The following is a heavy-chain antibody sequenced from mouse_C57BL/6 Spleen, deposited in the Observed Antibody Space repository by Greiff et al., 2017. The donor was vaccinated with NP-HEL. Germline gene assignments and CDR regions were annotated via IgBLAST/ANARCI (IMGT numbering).Heavy chain of an antibody. CDR2: ISSGSSTI. J-gene: IGHJ4*01. CDR3: ARNSNYDYAMDY. D-gene: IGHD2-5*01. CDR1: GFTFSDYG. Sequence: EVQLQESGGGLVKPGGSLKLSCAASGFTFSDYGMHWVRQAPEKGLEWVAYISSGSSTIYYADTVKGRFTISRDNAKNTLFLQMTSLRSEDTAMYYCARNSNYDYAMDYWGQGTSVTVSS. V-gene: IGHV5-17*01.